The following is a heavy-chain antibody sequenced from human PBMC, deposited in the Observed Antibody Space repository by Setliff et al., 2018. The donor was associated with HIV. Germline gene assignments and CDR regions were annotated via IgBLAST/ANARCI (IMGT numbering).Heavy chain of an antibody. D-gene: IGHD6-13*01. Sequence: PSETLSLTCTVSGASISRGNYFWTWIRQPAGQRLEGIGRISTGGHTDYNPSLKSRLSISADTSRNHFSLQLTSVAATDTAIYYCAREGSHSHSWYNWFGPWGPGTLVTVSS. J-gene: IGHJ5*02. V-gene: IGHV4-61*02. CDR2: ISTGGHT. CDR1: GASISRGNYF. CDR3: AREGSHSHSWYNWFGP.